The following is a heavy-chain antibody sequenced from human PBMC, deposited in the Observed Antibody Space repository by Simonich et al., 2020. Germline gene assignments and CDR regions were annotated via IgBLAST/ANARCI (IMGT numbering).Heavy chain of an antibody. CDR3: ARDIVSFGSSWYAFDI. V-gene: IGHV3-30*07. J-gene: IGHJ3*02. CDR1: GFTFSSYA. CDR2: ISKEGSNK. Sequence: QVQLVESGGGVVQPGRSLSLSCAASGFTFSSYAMHWVRQAPGKGIGWVAVISKEGSNKYYADSVKGRFTITRDNSKNTLYRQMNSRRAEDTAVYYCARDIVSFGSSWYAFDIWGQGTMVTVSS. D-gene: IGHD6-13*01.